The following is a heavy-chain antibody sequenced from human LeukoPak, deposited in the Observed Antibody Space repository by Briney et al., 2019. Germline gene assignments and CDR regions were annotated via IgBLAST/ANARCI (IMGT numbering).Heavy chain of an antibody. Sequence: GGSLRLSCAASGFTFSSYWMNWVRQAPGKGLEWVSYISSGRPTINYADSVKGRFTISRDNAKNSLYLQMNSLRAEDTALYHCARARRTPTWFGELGAGAFDIWGQGTMVTVSS. J-gene: IGHJ3*02. V-gene: IGHV3-48*04. CDR2: ISSGRPTI. CDR1: GFTFSSYW. CDR3: ARARRTPTWFGELGAGAFDI. D-gene: IGHD3-10*01.